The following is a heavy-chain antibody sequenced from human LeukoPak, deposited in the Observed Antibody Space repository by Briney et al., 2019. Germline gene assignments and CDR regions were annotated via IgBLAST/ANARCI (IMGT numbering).Heavy chain of an antibody. CDR2: ISSSGSTI. D-gene: IGHD6-19*01. CDR3: ARSTGIAVTFYYYYMDV. J-gene: IGHJ6*03. Sequence: GGSLRLSCAASGFTFSDYYMSWIRQAPGKGLEGVSYISSSGSTIYYADSVKGRFTISRDNAKNSLYLQMNSLRAEDTAVYYCARSTGIAVTFYYYYMDVWGKGTTVTVSS. V-gene: IGHV3-11*01. CDR1: GFTFSDYY.